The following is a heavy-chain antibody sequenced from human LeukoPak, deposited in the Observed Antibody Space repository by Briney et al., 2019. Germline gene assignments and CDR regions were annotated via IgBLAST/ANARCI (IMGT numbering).Heavy chain of an antibody. CDR1: GYTFTSYG. CDR3: ARSIAAAGTGWFDP. V-gene: IGHV1-2*02. J-gene: IGHJ5*02. D-gene: IGHD6-13*01. Sequence: ASVKVSCKASGYTFTSYGISWVRQAPGQGLEWMGWINPNSGGTNYAQKFQGRVTMTRDTSISTAYMELSRLRSDDTAVYYCARSIAAAGTGWFDPWGQGTLVTVSS. CDR2: INPNSGGT.